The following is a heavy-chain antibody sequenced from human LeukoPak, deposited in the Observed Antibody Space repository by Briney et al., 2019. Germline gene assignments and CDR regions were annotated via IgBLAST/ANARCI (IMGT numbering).Heavy chain of an antibody. CDR2: ISYDGSNK. V-gene: IGHV3-30-3*01. D-gene: IGHD4-17*01. CDR3: ARDGTAVTMDFDY. Sequence: GGSLRLSCAASGFTFSSYAMHWVRQAPGKGLEWVAVISYDGSNKYYADSVKGRFTISRDNSKNTLYLQMNSLRAEDTAVYYCARDGTAVTMDFDYWGQGTLVTVSS. J-gene: IGHJ4*02. CDR1: GFTFSSYA.